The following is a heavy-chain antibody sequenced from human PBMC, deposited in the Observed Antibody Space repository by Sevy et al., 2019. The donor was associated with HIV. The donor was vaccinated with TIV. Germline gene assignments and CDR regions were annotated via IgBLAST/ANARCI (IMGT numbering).Heavy chain of an antibody. Sequence: GGSLRLSCAASGFTFSSYSMNWVRQAPGKGLEWVSSISSSSSYIYYADSVKGRFTISRDNAKNSLYLQMNSLRAEDTAVYYCARNGLYGSGSFYYYYYGMDVWGQRTTVTVSS. CDR2: ISSSSSYI. CDR1: GFTFSSYS. CDR3: ARNGLYGSGSFYYYYYGMDV. V-gene: IGHV3-21*01. D-gene: IGHD3-10*01. J-gene: IGHJ6*02.